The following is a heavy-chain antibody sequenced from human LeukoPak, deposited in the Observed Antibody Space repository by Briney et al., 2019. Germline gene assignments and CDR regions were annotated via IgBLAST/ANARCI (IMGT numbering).Heavy chain of an antibody. D-gene: IGHD3-22*01. J-gene: IGHJ4*02. CDR3: ARVTRPYYYDSSGYYYVDY. CDR1: GGSISSSSYY. CDR2: IYYSGST. V-gene: IGHV4-39*07. Sequence: SETLSLTCTVSGGSISSSSYYWGWIRQPPGKGLEWIGSIYYSGSTYYNPSLKSRVTISVDTSKNQFSLKLSSVTAADTAVYYCARVTRPYYYDSSGYYYVDYWGQGTLVTVSS.